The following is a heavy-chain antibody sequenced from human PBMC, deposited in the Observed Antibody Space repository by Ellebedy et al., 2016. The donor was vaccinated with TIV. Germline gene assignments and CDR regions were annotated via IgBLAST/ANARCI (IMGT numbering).Heavy chain of an antibody. D-gene: IGHD6-13*01. Sequence: ASVKVSCXASGYTFTSYYMHWVRQAPGQGLEWMGIINPSGGSTSYAQKFQGRVTITADESTSTAYMELSSLRSEDTAVYYCATGGVLYSSSWLDLDYWGQGTLVTVSS. CDR3: ATGGVLYSSSWLDLDY. CDR2: INPSGGST. CDR1: GYTFTSYY. J-gene: IGHJ4*02. V-gene: IGHV1-46*01.